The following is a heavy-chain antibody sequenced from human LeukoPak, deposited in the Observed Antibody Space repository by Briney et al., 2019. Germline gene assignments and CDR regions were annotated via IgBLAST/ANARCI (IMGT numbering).Heavy chain of an antibody. D-gene: IGHD2-15*01. CDR3: AKGVLGYCSGGSCYFDDAFDI. V-gene: IGHV3-23*01. CDR2: ISGSAGTT. J-gene: IGHJ3*02. CDR1: GFTFNSYG. Sequence: GGSLRLSCAASGFTFNSYGMSWVRQAPGQGLEWVSGISGSAGTTYYADSVKGRFTISRDNSKNTLYLQMNSLRAEDTAVYYCAKGVLGYCSGGSCYFDDAFDIWGQGTMVTVSS.